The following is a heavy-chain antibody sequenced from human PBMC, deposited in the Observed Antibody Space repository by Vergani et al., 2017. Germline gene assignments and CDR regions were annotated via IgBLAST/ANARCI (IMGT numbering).Heavy chain of an antibody. J-gene: IGHJ4*02. Sequence: QVQLVQSGAEVKKPGASVKVSCKVSGYTLSELYMHWVRQAPGKGLEWMGGFDPEDGETNYAQKSQGRVTMTEDTSTDTAYMELRSLPSEDTAVYYCATGAYGDYSLDYWGQGTLVTVSS. CDR3: ATGAYGDYSLDY. CDR2: FDPEDGET. CDR1: GYTLSELY. D-gene: IGHD4-17*01. V-gene: IGHV1-24*01.